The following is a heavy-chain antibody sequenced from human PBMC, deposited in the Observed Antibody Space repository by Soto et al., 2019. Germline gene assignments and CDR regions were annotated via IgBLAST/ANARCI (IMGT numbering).Heavy chain of an antibody. Sequence: GASVKVSCKASGYKFTTYFIHWVRQAPGQGLEWMGMIHPSGDTGYAQKFRGRVTMTIDTSTTTAYMELRSVRSDDTAVYYCATDERDDCSSVNCHYFDHWGQGSLVTVSS. CDR2: IHPSGDT. V-gene: IGHV1-46*01. CDR1: GYKFTTYF. CDR3: ATDERDDCSSVNCHYFDH. D-gene: IGHD2-15*01. J-gene: IGHJ4*02.